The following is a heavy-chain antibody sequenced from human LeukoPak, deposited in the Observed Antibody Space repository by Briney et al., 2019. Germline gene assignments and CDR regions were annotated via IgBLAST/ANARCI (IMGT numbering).Heavy chain of an antibody. CDR2: VYSSGTT. Sequence: SETLSLTCTVSGGSMSNYYWSWIRQSAEKGLEWIGRVYSSGTTNYNPTLESRVSISVDTSKNQFSLKLSSVTAADTAVYYCAREARFYSDYWGQGTLVTVSS. J-gene: IGHJ4*02. D-gene: IGHD5-12*01. CDR1: GGSMSNYY. CDR3: AREARFYSDY. V-gene: IGHV4-4*07.